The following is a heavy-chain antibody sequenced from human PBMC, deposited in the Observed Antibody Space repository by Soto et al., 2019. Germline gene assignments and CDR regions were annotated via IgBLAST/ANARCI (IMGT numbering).Heavy chain of an antibody. V-gene: IGHV4-39*02. D-gene: IGHD3-10*01. CDR3: ARESGSQKSGFDP. CDR1: GGAISDSRYY. J-gene: IGHJ5*02. Sequence: SETLSLTCTVSGGAISDSRYYWVLIHQPPGKGLEWIGNMYSSGSTYYHPSLKSRVTISVDTSKNQVSLNLNSLTAADTAVYYCARESGSQKSGFDPWGQGILVT. CDR2: MYSSGST.